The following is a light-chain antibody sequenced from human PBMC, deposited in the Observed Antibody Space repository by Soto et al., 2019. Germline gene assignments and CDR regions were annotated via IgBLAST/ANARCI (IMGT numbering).Light chain of an antibody. CDR1: NIGRKS. V-gene: IGLV3-21*02. Sequence: SYELTQPPSVSVAPGQTARITCGGHNIGRKSVHWYQQKPGQAPVLVVYDDSDRPSGIPERFSGSNSGNTATLTISRVEAGDEADYYCQVWDSSSDHVFGTGTKRTVL. CDR2: DDS. J-gene: IGLJ1*01. CDR3: QVWDSSSDHV.